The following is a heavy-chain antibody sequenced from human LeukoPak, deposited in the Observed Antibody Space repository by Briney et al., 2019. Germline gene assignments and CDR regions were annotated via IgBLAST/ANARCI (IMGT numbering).Heavy chain of an antibody. CDR3: ARVGPHRRNNGDYCYFDF. V-gene: IGHV1-18*01. Sequence: ASVKVSCKTSGYTFSNYGISWVRQAPGQGLEWMGWISGYNGNTNYAQKFQGRVAMTADTSTSIAFMELRSLRSDDTAVYYCARVGPHRRNNGDYCYFDFWGPGTPVTVSS. D-gene: IGHD1-26*01. CDR1: GYTFSNYG. J-gene: IGHJ4*02. CDR2: ISGYNGNT.